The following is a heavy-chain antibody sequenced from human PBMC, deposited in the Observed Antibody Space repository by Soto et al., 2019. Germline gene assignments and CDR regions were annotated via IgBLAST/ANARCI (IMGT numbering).Heavy chain of an antibody. J-gene: IGHJ5*02. CDR3: ARTSSGWYGWLDP. D-gene: IGHD6-19*01. CDR1: GYTFTGYY. Sequence: ASVKVSCKASGYTFTGYYMHWVRQAPGQGLEWMGWINPNSGGTNYAQKFQGRVTMTRDTSISTAYMELSRLRSDDTAVYSCARTSSGWYGWLDPSGQGTLVTVYS. CDR2: INPNSGGT. V-gene: IGHV1-2*02.